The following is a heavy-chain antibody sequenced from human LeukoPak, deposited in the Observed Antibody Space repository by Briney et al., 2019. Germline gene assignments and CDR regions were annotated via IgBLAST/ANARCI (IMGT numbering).Heavy chain of an antibody. D-gene: IGHD3-22*01. J-gene: IGHJ3*02. CDR2: IYHSGST. V-gene: IGHV4-38-2*02. Sequence: PSETLSLTCTVSGGSISSYYWSWIRQPPGKGLEWIGSIYHSGSTYYNPSLKSRVTISVDTSKNQFSLKLSSVTAADTAVYYCARDRYTMIVVVISDAFDIWGQGTMVTVSS. CDR1: GGSISSYY. CDR3: ARDRYTMIVVVISDAFDI.